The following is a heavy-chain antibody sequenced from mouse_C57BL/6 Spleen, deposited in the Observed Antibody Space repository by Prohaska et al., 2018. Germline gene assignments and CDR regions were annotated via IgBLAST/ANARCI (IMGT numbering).Heavy chain of an antibody. V-gene: IGHV1-69*02. Sequence: TFTSYWMHWVKQRPGQGLEWIGEIDPSDSYTNYNQKFKGKATLTVDKSSSTAYMQLSSLTSEDSAVYYCARRGGSSFSYWYFDVWGTGTTVTVSS. CDR1: TFTSYW. CDR3: ARRGGSSFSYWYFDV. J-gene: IGHJ1*03. CDR2: IDPSDSYT. D-gene: IGHD1-1*01.